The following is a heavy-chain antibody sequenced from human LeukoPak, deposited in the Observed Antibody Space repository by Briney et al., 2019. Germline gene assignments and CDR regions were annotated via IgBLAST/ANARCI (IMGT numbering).Heavy chain of an antibody. CDR3: ANNRRDIVVVPAAIPN. Sequence: GGSLRLSCAVSGFTFSSYSMNWVRQAPGKGLEWVSSISSSSSYIYYADSVKGRFTISRDNAKNSLYLQMNSLRAEDTAVYYCANNRRDIVVVPAAIPNWGQGTLVTVSS. D-gene: IGHD2-2*02. CDR1: GFTFSSYS. CDR2: ISSSSSYI. J-gene: IGHJ4*02. V-gene: IGHV3-21*01.